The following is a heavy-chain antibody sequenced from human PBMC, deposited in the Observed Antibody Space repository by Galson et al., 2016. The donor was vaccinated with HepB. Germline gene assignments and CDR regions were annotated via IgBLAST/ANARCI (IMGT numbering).Heavy chain of an antibody. D-gene: IGHD6-13*01. J-gene: IGHJ4*02. CDR2: ISAYNGEA. Sequence: SVKVSCKASGYTFSNYGVHWVRQAPGQGPEWVGWISAYNGEANSAQRVQGRLTMTTDPSTTTVFMELTSLRSDDTAVYYCARSSSWLYYSGSWGQGTLVTVSS. CDR1: GYTFSNYG. CDR3: ARSSSWLYYSGS. V-gene: IGHV1-18*01.